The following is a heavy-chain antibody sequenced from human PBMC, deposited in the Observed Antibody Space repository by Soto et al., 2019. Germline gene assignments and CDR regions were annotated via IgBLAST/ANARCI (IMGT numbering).Heavy chain of an antibody. D-gene: IGHD2-15*01. Sequence: QVQLVQSGAEVKKPRSSVNVSCKASGGTFNSYAISWVRQAPGEGLEWMGGIIPIFGTENYAQKFQGRVTITADESTSTAYMELSSLRSKDTAVYYCARDIVVVVAATQYYYGMYVWGQGTTVTVSS. V-gene: IGHV1-69*01. J-gene: IGHJ6*02. CDR2: IIPIFGTE. CDR3: ARDIVVVVAATQYYYGMYV. CDR1: GGTFNSYA.